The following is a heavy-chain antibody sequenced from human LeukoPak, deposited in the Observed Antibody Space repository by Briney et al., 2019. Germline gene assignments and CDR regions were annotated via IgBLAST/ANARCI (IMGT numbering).Heavy chain of an antibody. V-gene: IGHV1-8*02. CDR1: GYTFTGYY. J-gene: IGHJ2*01. Sequence: ASVKVSCKASGYTFTGYYMHWVRQATGQGLEWMGWMNPNSGNTGYAQKFQGRVTMTRNTSISTAYMELSSLRSEDTAVYYCARLRLRPRVWYFDLWGRGTLVTVSS. D-gene: IGHD4-17*01. CDR2: MNPNSGNT. CDR3: ARLRLRPRVWYFDL.